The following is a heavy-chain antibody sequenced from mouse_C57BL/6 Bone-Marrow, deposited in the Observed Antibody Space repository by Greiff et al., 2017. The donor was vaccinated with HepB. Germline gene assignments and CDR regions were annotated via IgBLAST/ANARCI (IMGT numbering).Heavy chain of an antibody. CDR2: IDPEDGDT. V-gene: IGHV14-1*01. D-gene: IGHD2-4*01. Sequence: VQLQQSGAELVRPGALVKLSCTASGFKIKDHYMHRVKQRPEQGLEWIGRIDPEDGDTEYAPKFQGKATMTADTSSNTAYLQLSSLTSEDTAVYYCTTRGYYDYDWPYWGQGTSVTVSS. J-gene: IGHJ4*01. CDR1: GFKIKDHY. CDR3: TTRGYYDYDWPY.